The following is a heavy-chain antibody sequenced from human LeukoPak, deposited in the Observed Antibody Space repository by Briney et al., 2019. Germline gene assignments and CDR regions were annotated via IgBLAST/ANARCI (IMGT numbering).Heavy chain of an antibody. Sequence: PSETLSLTCSVSGGSISSCFWSWLRQPPGKGLEWIGHIYYRGSTDYNPSLKSRVTISVDASKNQFSLRLNSVTAADTAMYYCARTTWPRRESDYWGQGTLVTVSS. CDR2: IYYRGST. V-gene: IGHV4-59*01. D-gene: IGHD2/OR15-2a*01. J-gene: IGHJ4*02. CDR1: GGSISSCF. CDR3: ARTTWPRRESDY.